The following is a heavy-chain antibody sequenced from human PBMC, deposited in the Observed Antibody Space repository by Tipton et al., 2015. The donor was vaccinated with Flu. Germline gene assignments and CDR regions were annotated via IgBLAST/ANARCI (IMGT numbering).Heavy chain of an antibody. V-gene: IGHV3-9*01. Sequence: SLRLSCGASGFTFDDYAMRWVRQGPGKGLEWVSGISWNSGYLAYADSVKGRFTISRDNAMNSLHLQMNSLRPEDTALYFCAKDLRPMVAEPGFDYWGQGALVTVSS. D-gene: IGHD2-15*01. CDR2: ISWNSGYL. CDR1: GFTFDDYA. CDR3: AKDLRPMVAEPGFDY. J-gene: IGHJ4*02.